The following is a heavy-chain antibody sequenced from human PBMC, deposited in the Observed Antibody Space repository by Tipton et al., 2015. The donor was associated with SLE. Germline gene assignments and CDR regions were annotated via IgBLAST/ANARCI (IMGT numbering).Heavy chain of an antibody. CDR3: ARAPPQLGFDY. CDR1: GYSFASYG. CDR2: MNPNSGNT. D-gene: IGHD5-24*01. J-gene: IGHJ4*02. V-gene: IGHV1-8*01. Sequence: QLVQSGGEVKKPGASVKVSCKASGYSFASYGIAWVRRAPGQGLEWMGWMNPNSGNTAYAQKFQGRVTMTRDTSISTAYMELSSLRSEDTAVYYCARAPPQLGFDYWGQGTLVTVSS.